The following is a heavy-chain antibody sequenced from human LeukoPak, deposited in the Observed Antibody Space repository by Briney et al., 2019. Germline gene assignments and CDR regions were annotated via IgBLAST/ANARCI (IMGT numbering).Heavy chain of an antibody. J-gene: IGHJ5*02. V-gene: IGHV4-34*01. CDR2: INHSGST. D-gene: IGHD6-19*01. CDR3: ARERAVAGSWAGTGWFDP. CDR1: GGSFSGYY. Sequence: SETLSLTCAVYGGSFSGYYWSWIRQPPGKGLEWIGEINHSGSTNYNPSLKSRVTISVDTSKNQCSLKLSSVTAADTAVYYCARERAVAGSWAGTGWFDPWGQGTLVTVSS.